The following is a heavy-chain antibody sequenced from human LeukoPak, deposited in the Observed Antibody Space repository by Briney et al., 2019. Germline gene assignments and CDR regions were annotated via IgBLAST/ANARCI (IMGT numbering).Heavy chain of an antibody. D-gene: IGHD2-15*01. Sequence: ASVKVSCKASGYTFTSYHMHWVRQAPGQGLEWMGMINPSGGTTSYAQKFQGRVTMTRDTSTSTVYMELSSLRSEDTAVYYCARDGSRGSGDYWGQGALVAVSS. CDR1: GYTFTSYH. CDR2: INPSGGTT. J-gene: IGHJ4*02. V-gene: IGHV1-46*01. CDR3: ARDGSRGSGDY.